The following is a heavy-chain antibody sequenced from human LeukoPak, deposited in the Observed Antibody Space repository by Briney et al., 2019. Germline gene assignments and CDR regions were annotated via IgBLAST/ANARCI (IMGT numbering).Heavy chain of an antibody. CDR2: MYYSGST. J-gene: IGHJ3*01. V-gene: IGHV4-59*01. CDR1: GGSISSYY. D-gene: IGHD3-10*01. Sequence: PSETLSLTCTVSGGSISSYYWSWIRQSPGKGLEWIGYMYYSGSTNYNPSLKSRGTISVDTSKNQFSLRLTSVTAADTAVYYCARGGTTMVRGVSQNYAFDVWGQGTMVTVSS. CDR3: ARGGTTMVRGVSQNYAFDV.